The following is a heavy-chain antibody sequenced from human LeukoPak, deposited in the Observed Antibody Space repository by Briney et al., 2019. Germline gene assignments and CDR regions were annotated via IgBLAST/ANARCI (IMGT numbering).Heavy chain of an antibody. V-gene: IGHV4-34*01. Sequence: SETLSLTCAVYGGSFSGYYWSWIRQPPGKGLEWMGEINHSRSTNYNPSLKSRVTISVDTSKNQFSLKLSSVTAADTAVYYCAREAPYGSGSYYNGPFDYWGQGTLVTVSS. D-gene: IGHD3-10*01. CDR1: GGSFSGYY. J-gene: IGHJ4*02. CDR2: INHSRST. CDR3: AREAPYGSGSYYNGPFDY.